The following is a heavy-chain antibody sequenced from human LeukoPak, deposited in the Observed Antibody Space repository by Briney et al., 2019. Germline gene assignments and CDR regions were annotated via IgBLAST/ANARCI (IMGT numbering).Heavy chain of an antibody. CDR2: TEGDGSGA. D-gene: IGHD6-19*01. CDR1: RFIFSDYA. J-gene: IGHJ3*02. CDR3: AREPYSSGWYIIAFDI. Sequence: GGSLRLSCAASRFIFSDYAMSWVRQAPGKRLEWVSTTEGDGSGAHYADAVKGRFTISRDNAKNSLYLQMNSLRAEDTAVYYCAREPYSSGWYIIAFDIWGQGTMVTVSS. V-gene: IGHV3-23*01.